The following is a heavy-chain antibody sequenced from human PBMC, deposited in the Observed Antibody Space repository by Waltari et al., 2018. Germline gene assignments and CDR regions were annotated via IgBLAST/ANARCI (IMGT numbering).Heavy chain of an antibody. V-gene: IGHV1-69*01. CDR1: GGTFSSYA. Sequence: QVQLVQSGAEVKKPGSSVKVSCKASGGTFSSYAISWVRQAPGQGLEWMGGIIPIFGTANYAQKFQGRVTITADESTSTAYMELSSLRSEDTAVYYCAKGTLGYYDSSGYYLGWGQGTLVTVSS. CDR2: IIPIFGTA. J-gene: IGHJ4*02. D-gene: IGHD3-22*01. CDR3: AKGTLGYYDSSGYYLG.